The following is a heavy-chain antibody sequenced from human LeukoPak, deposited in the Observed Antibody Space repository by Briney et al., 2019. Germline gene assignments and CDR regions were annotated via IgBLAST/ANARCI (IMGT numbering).Heavy chain of an antibody. J-gene: IGHJ6*03. Sequence: ASVKVSCKASGYTFTGYYMHWVRQAPGQGLEWMGWINPNSGGTNYAQKFQGRVTMTRDTSISTAYMELSRLRSDDTAVYYCARDWVVYSSSWYARSCSYMDVWGKGTTVTISS. CDR1: GYTFTGYY. CDR3: ARDWVVYSSSWYARSCSYMDV. D-gene: IGHD6-13*01. CDR2: INPNSGGT. V-gene: IGHV1-2*02.